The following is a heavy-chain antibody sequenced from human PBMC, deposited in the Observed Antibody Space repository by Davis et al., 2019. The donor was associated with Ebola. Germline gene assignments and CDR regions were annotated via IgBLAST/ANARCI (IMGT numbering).Heavy chain of an antibody. CDR2: IYYSGIT. CDR3: ARVDITLGMDV. V-gene: IGHV4-59*08. J-gene: IGHJ6*02. Sequence: SETLSLTCTVSGGSISSYYWSWIRQPPGKGLEWIGYIYYSGITNYNPSLKSRVPISVDTSKNQFSLKLSSVTAADTAVYYCARVDITLGMDVWGQGTTVTVSS. D-gene: IGHD2/OR15-2a*01. CDR1: GGSISSYY.